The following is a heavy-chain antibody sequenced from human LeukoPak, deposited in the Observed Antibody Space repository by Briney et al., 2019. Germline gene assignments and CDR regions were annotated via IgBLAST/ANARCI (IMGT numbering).Heavy chain of an antibody. Sequence: GRSLRLSCAASGFTFSNHGMHWVRQAPGKGLEWVAVIWYDGSNKYYADSVKGRFTISRDNSKNTLYLQMNSLRAEDTAMYYCARDRGVSYFDYWGQGTQVTASS. D-gene: IGHD3-10*01. CDR2: IWYDGSNK. J-gene: IGHJ4*02. CDR3: ARDRGVSYFDY. V-gene: IGHV3-33*01. CDR1: GFTFSNHG.